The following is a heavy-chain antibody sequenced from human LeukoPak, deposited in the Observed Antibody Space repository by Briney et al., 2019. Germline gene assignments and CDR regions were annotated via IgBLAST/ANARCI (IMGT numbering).Heavy chain of an antibody. J-gene: IGHJ4*02. CDR3: ARKPTAYPNDY. D-gene: IGHD4/OR15-4a*01. Sequence: GASVKVSCKASGYTFTNYGISWVRQAPGQGLEWMGWISAYNGNTNYAQRPQGRVTVTTETSTSTAYMELRSLRPDDTAIYYCARKPTAYPNDYWGQGTLVTVSS. CDR2: ISAYNGNT. V-gene: IGHV1-18*04. CDR1: GYTFTNYG.